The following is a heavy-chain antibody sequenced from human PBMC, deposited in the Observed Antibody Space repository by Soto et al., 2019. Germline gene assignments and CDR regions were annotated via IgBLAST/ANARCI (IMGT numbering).Heavy chain of an antibody. CDR3: AGDWYPRFDP. D-gene: IGHD6-13*01. J-gene: IGHJ5*02. CDR1: GGTFSSYT. V-gene: IGHV1-69*08. Sequence: SVKVCCKASGGTFSSYTISWVRQAPGQGLEWMGRISPITDKTNYAQKFQGRVTVTTDTSTSTAYIELSNLKSDDTAVYYCAGDWYPRFDPWGPGTLVTVSS. CDR2: ISPITDKT.